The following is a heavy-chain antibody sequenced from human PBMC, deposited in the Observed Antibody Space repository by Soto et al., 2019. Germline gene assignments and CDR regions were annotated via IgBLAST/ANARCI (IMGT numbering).Heavy chain of an antibody. CDR1: GYSFTSYW. CDR3: ARSSWYYDSSGQGGNWFDP. CDR2: IYPGDSDT. J-gene: IGHJ5*02. V-gene: IGHV5-51*01. D-gene: IGHD3-22*01. Sequence: GESLKISCKGSGYSFTSYWIGWVRQMPGKGLEWMGIIYPGDSDTRYSPSFQGQVTISADKSISTAYLQWSSLKASDTAMYYCARSSWYYDSSGQGGNWFDPWGQGTLVTVS.